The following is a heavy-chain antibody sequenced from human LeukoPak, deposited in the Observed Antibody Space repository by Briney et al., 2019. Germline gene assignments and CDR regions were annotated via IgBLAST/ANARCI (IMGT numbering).Heavy chain of an antibody. Sequence: PGGSLRLSCAASGFTFSSYSMNWVRQAPGKGLEWVSHISSGSGSISYADSVKGRFTISRDNAKNSLYLQMNSLRDEDTAVYYCARKMKTGDRVGSFDIWGQGTMVTVSS. CDR1: GFTFSSYS. J-gene: IGHJ3*02. CDR2: ISSGSGSI. D-gene: IGHD1-1*01. CDR3: ARKMKTGDRVGSFDI. V-gene: IGHV3-48*02.